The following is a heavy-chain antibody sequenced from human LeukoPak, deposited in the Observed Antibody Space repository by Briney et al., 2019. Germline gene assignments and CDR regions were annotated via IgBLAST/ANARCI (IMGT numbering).Heavy chain of an antibody. V-gene: IGHV3-7*01. J-gene: IGHJ4*02. CDR2: IKQDGSED. CDR3: ARDLFAAALGTKD. D-gene: IGHD6-13*01. CDR1: GFTFSSYW. Sequence: GGSLRLSCAASGFTFSSYWMSWVRQAPGKGLEWVANIKQDGSEDYYVDSVKGRFIISRDNAKNSLYLQMNSLRAEDTAVYYCARDLFAAALGTKDWGQGTLVTVSS.